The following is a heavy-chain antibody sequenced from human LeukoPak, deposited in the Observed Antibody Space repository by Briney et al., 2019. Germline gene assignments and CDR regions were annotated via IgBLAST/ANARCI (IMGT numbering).Heavy chain of an antibody. V-gene: IGHV3-7*01. CDR3: ARASSSWYIEGAFDY. Sequence: GRSLRLSCAASGFTFSRNGMHWVRQAPGKGLEWVANIKQDGSEKYYVDSVKGRFTISRDNAKNSLYLQMNSLRAEDTAVYYCARASSSWYIEGAFDYWGQGTLVTVSS. CDR2: IKQDGSEK. CDR1: GFTFSRNG. D-gene: IGHD6-13*01. J-gene: IGHJ4*02.